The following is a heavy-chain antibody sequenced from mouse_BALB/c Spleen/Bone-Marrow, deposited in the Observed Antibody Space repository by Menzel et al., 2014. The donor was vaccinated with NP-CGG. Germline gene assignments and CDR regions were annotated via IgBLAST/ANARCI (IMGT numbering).Heavy chain of an antibody. CDR1: GYTFTSYW. J-gene: IGHJ2*01. CDR2: INPNTGYT. V-gene: IGHV1-7*01. CDR3: ARAPLLRLRNYFDY. D-gene: IGHD1-2*01. Sequence: VQLQQSGAELAKPGASVKMSCKASGYTFTSYWMHWVKQRPGQGLEWIGYINPNTGYTEYNQKFKDKATLTADKSSSTAYMQLSSLTSEDSAVYYCARAPLLRLRNYFDYWSQGTTLTISS.